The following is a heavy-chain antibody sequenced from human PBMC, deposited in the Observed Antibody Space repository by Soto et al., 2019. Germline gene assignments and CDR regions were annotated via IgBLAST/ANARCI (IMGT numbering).Heavy chain of an antibody. CDR3: AKDIVPGSSWGGAFDI. D-gene: IGHD6-13*01. V-gene: IGHV3-9*01. CDR1: GFTFDDYA. J-gene: IGHJ3*02. Sequence: GGSLRLSCAASGFTFDDYAMHWVRQAPGKGLEWVSGISWNSGSIGYADSVKGRFTISRDNAKNSLYLQMNSLRAEDTALYYCAKDIVPGSSWGGAFDIWGQGTMVTVSS. CDR2: ISWNSGSI.